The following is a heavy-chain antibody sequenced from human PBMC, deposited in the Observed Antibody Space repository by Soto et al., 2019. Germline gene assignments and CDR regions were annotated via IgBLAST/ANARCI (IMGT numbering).Heavy chain of an antibody. CDR2: ISSSSSYI. D-gene: IGHD3-10*01. CDR3: AKVRITMVRGVNRPDAFDI. V-gene: IGHV3-21*04. J-gene: IGHJ3*02. Sequence: GGSLRLSCAASGFTFSSYSMNWVRQAPGKGLEWVSSISSSSSYIYYADSVKGRFTISRDNSKNTLYLQMNSLRAEDTAVYYCAKVRITMVRGVNRPDAFDIWGQGTMVTVSS. CDR1: GFTFSSYS.